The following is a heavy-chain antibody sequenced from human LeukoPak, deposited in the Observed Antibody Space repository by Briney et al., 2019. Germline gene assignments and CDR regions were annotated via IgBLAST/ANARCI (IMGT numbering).Heavy chain of an antibody. V-gene: IGHV1-69*13. Sequence: GASVKVSCKASGGTFSSYAISWVRQAPGQGLEWMGGIIPIFGTANYAQKFQGRVTITADESTSTAYMELSSLRSEDTAVYYCARARVDIVVVPAAYYYGIDVWGQGTTVTVSS. CDR2: IIPIFGTA. CDR3: ARARVDIVVVPAAYYYGIDV. J-gene: IGHJ6*02. CDR1: GGTFSSYA. D-gene: IGHD2-2*03.